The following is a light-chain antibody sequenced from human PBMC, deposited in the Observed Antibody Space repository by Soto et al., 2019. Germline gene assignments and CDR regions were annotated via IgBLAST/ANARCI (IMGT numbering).Light chain of an antibody. V-gene: IGLV2-8*01. CDR2: EVS. CDR1: SSDVGAYNY. Sequence: QSALTQPPSASGSPGQSVTFSCIGTSSDVGAYNYVSWYQQHPGKAPKLMIYEVSKRPSGVPDRFSGSKSANTASLTVSRLQAEDEADYYCSSFAGSSNVIFGGGTKLTVL. J-gene: IGLJ2*01. CDR3: SSFAGSSNVI.